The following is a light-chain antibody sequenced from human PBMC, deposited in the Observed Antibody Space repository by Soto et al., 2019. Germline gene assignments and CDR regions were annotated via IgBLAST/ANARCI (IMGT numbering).Light chain of an antibody. Sequence: DIQMTQSPSTLSASVGDRVTITCRASQSISSWLAWYQQKPGKAPKLLIYKASSLESGVPSRFSGSGSGTEFTLTISSLQPDDFATYYCQHPGTFDQGTKVEIK. V-gene: IGKV1-5*03. J-gene: IGKJ1*01. CDR3: QHPGT. CDR1: QSISSW. CDR2: KAS.